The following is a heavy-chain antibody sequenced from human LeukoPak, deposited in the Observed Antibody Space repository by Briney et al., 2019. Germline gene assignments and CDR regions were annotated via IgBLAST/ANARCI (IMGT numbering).Heavy chain of an antibody. CDR1: EFILRGYW. J-gene: IGHJ6*03. CDR3: ARDGAESYYDSSGYPYYYYYYMDV. CDR2: IKQDGSEK. Sequence: GGSLAVACLGSEFILRGYWMNWVGQAIGKELEWVANIKQDGSEKYYVDSVKGRFTISRDNAKNSLYLQMNSLRAEDTAVYYCARDGAESYYDSSGYPYYYYYYMDVWGKGTTVTVSS. V-gene: IGHV3-7*01. D-gene: IGHD3-22*01.